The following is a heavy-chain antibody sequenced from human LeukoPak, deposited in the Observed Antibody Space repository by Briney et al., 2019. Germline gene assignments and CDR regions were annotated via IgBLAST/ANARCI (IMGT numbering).Heavy chain of an antibody. CDR3: AKGSSPFDY. D-gene: IGHD6-13*01. CDR1: GFTFSSYA. CDR2: VSITGGTT. Sequence: GGSLRLSCAASGFTFSSYAMSWVRQAPGKGLEWVSVVSITGGTTYNADSVKGRFTISRDNSKNTLYLQMRNLRVDDTAVYYCAKGSSPFDYWGQGTLVTVSS. J-gene: IGHJ4*02. V-gene: IGHV3-23*01.